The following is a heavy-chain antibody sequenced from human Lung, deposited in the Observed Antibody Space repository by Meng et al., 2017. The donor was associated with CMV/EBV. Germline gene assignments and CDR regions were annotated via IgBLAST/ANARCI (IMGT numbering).Heavy chain of an antibody. CDR1: VGSISSNSYY. CDR2: MYYSGST. Sequence: SETLSLTFSFFVGSISSNSYYWGWIRQPPGKGLEGIGSMYYSGSTYYNPSLKSRVTISVDTSKKQISLKLSSVTAADTAVYYCARGYYSDSSGHYYANPHWFDPWGRGTLVXVSS. CDR3: ARGYYSDSSGHYYANPHWFDP. D-gene: IGHD3-22*01. J-gene: IGHJ5*02. V-gene: IGHV4-39*07.